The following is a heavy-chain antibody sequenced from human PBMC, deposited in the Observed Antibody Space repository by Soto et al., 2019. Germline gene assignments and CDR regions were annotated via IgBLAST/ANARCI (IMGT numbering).Heavy chain of an antibody. CDR2: IYYSGST. CDR3: ARVGGYYDSSGYYWDAFDI. D-gene: IGHD3-22*01. V-gene: IGHV4-59*01. CDR1: GGSISSYY. Sequence: QVQLQESGPGLVKPSETLSLTCTVSGGSISSYYWSWIRQPPGKGLEWIGYIYYSGSTNYHPSLKSRVTISVDTSKNQFSLKLSSVTAADTAVYYCARVGGYYDSSGYYWDAFDIWGQGTMVTVSS. J-gene: IGHJ3*02.